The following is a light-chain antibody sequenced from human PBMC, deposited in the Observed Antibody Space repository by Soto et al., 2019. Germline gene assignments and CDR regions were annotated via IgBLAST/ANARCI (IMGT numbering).Light chain of an antibody. CDR3: QQRTDWPLT. J-gene: IGKJ4*01. V-gene: IGKV3-11*01. CDR2: DAS. CDR1: QSVGSY. Sequence: ETVLTQSPATLSLSPGQRVTLSCRASQSVGSYLAWYQQKPGQAPRLLIYDASNRATGIPARFSGSGSGTDFTLTITSLEPEDFEVYFCQQRTDWPLTFGGGTKVDIK.